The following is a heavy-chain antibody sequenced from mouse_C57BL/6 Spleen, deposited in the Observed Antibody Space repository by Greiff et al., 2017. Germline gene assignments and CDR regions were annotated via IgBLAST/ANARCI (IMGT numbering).Heavy chain of an antibody. V-gene: IGHV5-17*01. Sequence: EVNVVESGGGLVKPGGSLKLSCAASGFTFSDYGMHWVRQAPEKGLEWVAYISSGSSTIYYADTVKGRFTISRDNAKNTLFLQMTSLRSEDTAMYYCARRWGFAYWGQGTLVTVSA. J-gene: IGHJ3*01. CDR1: GFTFSDYG. D-gene: IGHD1-1*02. CDR3: ARRWGFAY. CDR2: ISSGSSTI.